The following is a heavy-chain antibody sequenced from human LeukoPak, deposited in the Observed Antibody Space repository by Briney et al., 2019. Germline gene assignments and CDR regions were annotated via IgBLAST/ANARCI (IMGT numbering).Heavy chain of an antibody. CDR2: ISYDGSNK. D-gene: IGHD4-23*01. J-gene: IGHJ4*02. V-gene: IGHV3-30-3*01. CDR1: GFTSSSYA. CDR3: ARDTTPTTVDYFDY. Sequence: PGGSLRLSCAASGFTSSSYAMHWVRQAPGKGLEWVAVISYDGSNKYYADSVKGRFTISRDNSKNTLYLQMNSLRAEDTAVYYCARDTTPTTVDYFDYWGQGTLVTVSS.